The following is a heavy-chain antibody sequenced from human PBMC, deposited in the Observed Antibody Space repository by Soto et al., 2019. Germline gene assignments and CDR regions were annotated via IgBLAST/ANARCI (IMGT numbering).Heavy chain of an antibody. CDR2: IKSKTDGGTA. J-gene: IGHJ6*02. Sequence: EVQLVESGGGLVKPGVSLRLSCAASGFTFTNAWMNWVRQAPGKGLEWVGRIKSKTDGGTADYGAPGKGRFTISRDDSRSTRSLQINSLKAEDTAVYYWAAGGVPAAAKGYYYAAMDVWGQGTTVTVSS. V-gene: IGHV3-15*07. D-gene: IGHD2-2*01. CDR1: GFTFTNAW. CDR3: AAGGVPAAAKGYYYAAMDV.